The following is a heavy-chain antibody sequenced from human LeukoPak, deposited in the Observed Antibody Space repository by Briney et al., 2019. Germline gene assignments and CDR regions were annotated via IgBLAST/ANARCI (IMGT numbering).Heavy chain of an antibody. CDR2: ISSSSSYI. V-gene: IGHV3-21*04. CDR1: GFTFSSYS. Sequence: GGSLRLSCAASGFTFSSYSMNWVRQAPGKGLEWVSSISSSSSYIYYADSVKGRFTISRDNSKNTLYLQMNSLRAEDTAVYYCARGWGFEAFDIWGQGTMVTVSP. D-gene: IGHD3-16*01. CDR3: ARGWGFEAFDI. J-gene: IGHJ3*02.